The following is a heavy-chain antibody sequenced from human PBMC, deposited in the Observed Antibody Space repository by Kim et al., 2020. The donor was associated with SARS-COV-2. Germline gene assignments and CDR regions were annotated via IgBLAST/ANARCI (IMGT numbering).Heavy chain of an antibody. CDR1: GFTFSNYA. D-gene: IGHD2-15*01. CDR2: ISHDGSKE. J-gene: IGHJ4*02. CDR3: VKDREDCSGGTCYNGILDH. V-gene: IGHV3-30*18. Sequence: GGSLRLSCAASGFTFSNYAMHWVRQAPGKGLEWMAVISHDGSKEYYGDSVKGRFTISRDNSRNTLSLQMNSLRGEDTAVYSCVKDREDCSGGTCYNGILDHWGQGTLVTVSS.